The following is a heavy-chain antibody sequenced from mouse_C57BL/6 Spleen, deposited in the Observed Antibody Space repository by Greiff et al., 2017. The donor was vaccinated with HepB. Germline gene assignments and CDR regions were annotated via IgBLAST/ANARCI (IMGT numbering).Heavy chain of an antibody. J-gene: IGHJ4*01. CDR3: ARDSSGPYAMDY. CDR1: GFTFSSYA. V-gene: IGHV5-4*01. D-gene: IGHD3-2*02. CDR2: ISDGGSYT. Sequence: EVHLVESGGGLVKPGGSLKLSCAASGFTFSSYAMSWVRQTPEKRLEWVATISDGGSYTYYPDNVKGRFTISRDNAKNNLYLQMSHLKSEDTAMYYCARDSSGPYAMDYWGQGTSVTVSS.